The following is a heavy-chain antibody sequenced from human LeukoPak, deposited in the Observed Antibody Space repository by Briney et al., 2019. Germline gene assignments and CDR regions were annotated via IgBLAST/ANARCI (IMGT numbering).Heavy chain of an antibody. D-gene: IGHD3-3*01. CDR2: IYHGGST. V-gene: IGHV4-38-2*02. CDR3: AGDFWSGYYFRD. Sequence: PSETLSLTCSFSGYSISSGYYWGWIRQPPGQGLEWIGNIYHGGSTYYNPSLKSRVTISVDTSKNQFSLKLSSVTAADTAVYYCAGDFWSGYYFRDWGQGTLVTVSS. CDR1: GYSISSGYY. J-gene: IGHJ4*02.